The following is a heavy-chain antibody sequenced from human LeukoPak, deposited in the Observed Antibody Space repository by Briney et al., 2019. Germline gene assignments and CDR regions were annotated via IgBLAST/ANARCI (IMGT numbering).Heavy chain of an antibody. CDR2: INTNTGDP. J-gene: IGHJ4*02. CDR1: GYTFTSYA. CDR3: ARTHGTVGATCDS. Sequence: ASVKVSCKASGYTFTSYAMNWVRQAPGQGLEWMGWINTNTGDPTYVKDFGGRFVFSLDTSVSTAYLQISSLKAEDTAVYYCARTHGTVGATCDSWGQGTLVTVSS. D-gene: IGHD1-26*01. V-gene: IGHV7-4-1*02.